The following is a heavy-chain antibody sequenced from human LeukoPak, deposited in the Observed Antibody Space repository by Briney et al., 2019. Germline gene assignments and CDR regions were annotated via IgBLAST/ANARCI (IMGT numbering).Heavy chain of an antibody. D-gene: IGHD6-13*01. Sequence: SGPTLVNPTQTLXLTCTFSGFSLSTSGMCVSWIRQAPGKALEWLARIDWDDDKYYSRSLKTRLTISKDTSKNQVVLTMTNMDPVDTATYCCARIPSSTWAFDYWGQGTLVTVSS. CDR2: IDWDDDK. V-gene: IGHV2-70*11. J-gene: IGHJ4*02. CDR1: GFSLSTSGMC. CDR3: ARIPSSTWAFDY.